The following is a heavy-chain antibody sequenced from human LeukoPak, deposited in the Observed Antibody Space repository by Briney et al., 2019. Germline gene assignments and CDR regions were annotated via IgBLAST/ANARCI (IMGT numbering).Heavy chain of an antibody. D-gene: IGHD3-16*01. CDR2: IYYSGST. V-gene: IGHV4-59*01. CDR3: ARARFGGYYYYMDV. J-gene: IGHJ6*03. Sequence: SETLSLTCTVSGGSLSSYYWSWIRQPPGKGLEWIGYIYYSGSTNYNPSLKSRVTISVDTSKNQFSLKLSSVTAADTAVYYCARARFGGYYYYMDVWGKGTTVTVSS. CDR1: GGSLSSYY.